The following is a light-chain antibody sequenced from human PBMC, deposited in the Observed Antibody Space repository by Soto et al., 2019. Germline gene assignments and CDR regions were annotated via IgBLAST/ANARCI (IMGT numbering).Light chain of an antibody. V-gene: IGLV1-40*01. Sequence: QSVLTQPPSVSGARGQRGTISCTGSSSNIGAGYDVHWYQQLPGRAPKLLVYGNTNRPSGVPDRFSGSKSGTSASLAITGLQAEDEADYYCLSFDSSLSVVFGGGTKVTVL. J-gene: IGLJ2*01. CDR3: LSFDSSLSVV. CDR2: GNT. CDR1: SSNIGAGYD.